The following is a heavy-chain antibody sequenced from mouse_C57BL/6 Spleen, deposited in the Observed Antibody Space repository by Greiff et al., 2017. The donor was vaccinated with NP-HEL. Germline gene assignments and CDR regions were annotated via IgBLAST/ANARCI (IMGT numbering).Heavy chain of an antibody. CDR1: GYAFSSSW. V-gene: IGHV1-82*01. J-gene: IGHJ2*01. D-gene: IGHD3-2*02. Sequence: QVQLQQSGPELVKPGASVKISCKASGYAFSSSWMNWVKQRPGKGLEWIGRIYRGDGDTNYNGKFKGKATLTADKSSITAYMQLSSLTSEDSAVYFCARGSGSFFDYWGQGTTLTVSS. CDR3: ARGSGSFFDY. CDR2: IYRGDGDT.